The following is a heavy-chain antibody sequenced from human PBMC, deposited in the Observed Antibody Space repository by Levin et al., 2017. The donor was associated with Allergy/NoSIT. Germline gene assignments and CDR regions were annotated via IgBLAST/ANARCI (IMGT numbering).Heavy chain of an antibody. CDR2: ISSSSSYI. CDR3: ARAFEYSSSPADY. Sequence: GGSLRLSCAASGFTFSSYSMNWVRQAPGKGLEWVSSISSSSSYIYYADSVKGRFTISRDNAKNSLYLQMNSLRAEDTAVYYCARAFEYSSSPADYWGQGTLVTVSS. CDR1: GFTFSSYS. J-gene: IGHJ4*02. D-gene: IGHD6-6*01. V-gene: IGHV3-21*01.